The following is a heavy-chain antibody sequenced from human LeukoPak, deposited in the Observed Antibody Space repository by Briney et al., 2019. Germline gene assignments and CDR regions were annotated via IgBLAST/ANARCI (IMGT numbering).Heavy chain of an antibody. V-gene: IGHV3-23*01. Sequence: GGALRLSCAASGVTFSSYSMNWGRQAPGKGVEWGSPISVGGEYTYYPDSVKGRVSISRENSKNTLYLQITTLRAEATALYYCAYRTGFDYWGQGTLVTVSS. CDR3: AYRTGFDY. CDR2: ISVGGEYT. D-gene: IGHD3-16*02. J-gene: IGHJ4*02. CDR1: GVTFSSYS.